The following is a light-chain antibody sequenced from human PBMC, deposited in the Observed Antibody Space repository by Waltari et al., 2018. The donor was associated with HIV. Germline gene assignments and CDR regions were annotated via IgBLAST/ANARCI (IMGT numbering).Light chain of an antibody. CDR2: RNS. V-gene: IGLV1-47*01. CDR1: SSTIGDHY. Sequence: QSALTQPPSTSGTPGQTVTIPCSGSSSTIGDHYVYWYQQLPGTAPKLLIYRNSQRPSGVRDRFSGSKSGTSASLAINDLRSEDEAEYHCAAWDDSLSGWVFGGGTNLTVL. CDR3: AAWDDSLSGWV. J-gene: IGLJ3*02.